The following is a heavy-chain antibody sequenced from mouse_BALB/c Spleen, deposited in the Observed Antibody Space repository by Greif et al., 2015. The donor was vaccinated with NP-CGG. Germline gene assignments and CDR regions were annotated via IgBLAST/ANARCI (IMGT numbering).Heavy chain of an antibody. D-gene: IGHD3-3*01. J-gene: IGHJ3*01. CDR2: INPSTGYT. CDR1: GYTFTSYW. CDR3: ARRGTETWFAY. Sequence: VQLQQSGAELAKPGASVKMSRKASGYTFTSYWMHWVKQRPGQGLEWIGYINPSTGYTEYNQKFKDKATLTADKSSSTAYMQLSSLTSEDSAVYYCARRGTETWFAYWGQGTLVTVSA. V-gene: IGHV1-7*01.